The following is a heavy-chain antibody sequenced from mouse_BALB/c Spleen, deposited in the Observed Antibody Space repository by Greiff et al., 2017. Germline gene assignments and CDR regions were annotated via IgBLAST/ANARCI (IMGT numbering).Heavy chain of an antibody. D-gene: IGHD1-1*01. CDR3: ARHITTVVAPFAY. V-gene: IGHV5-12-2*01. CDR2: ISNGGGST. CDR1: GFTFSSYT. J-gene: IGHJ3*01. Sequence: EVKLVESGGGLVQPGGSLKLSCAASGFTFSSYTMSWVRQTPEKRLEWVAYISNGGGSTYYPDTVKGRLTISRDNAKNTLYLQMSSLKSEDTAMYYCARHITTVVAPFAYWGQGTLVTVSA.